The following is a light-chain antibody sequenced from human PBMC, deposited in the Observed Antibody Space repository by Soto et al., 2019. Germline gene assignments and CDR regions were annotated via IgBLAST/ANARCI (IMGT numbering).Light chain of an antibody. CDR1: SGDVGSYDL. CDR2: EVD. V-gene: IGLV2-23*02. Sequence: QSALTQPASVSGSPGQSITISCAGTSGDVGSYDLVSWYQHHPGKAPKFIIYEVDKRPSGLSDRFSGSKSGNTASLTISGLQAEDEADYYCCSYAGSNTLGVFGGGTKVTVL. J-gene: IGLJ2*01. CDR3: CSYAGSNTLGV.